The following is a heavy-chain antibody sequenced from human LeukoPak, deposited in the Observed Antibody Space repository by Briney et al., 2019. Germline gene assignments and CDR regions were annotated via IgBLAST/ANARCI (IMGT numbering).Heavy chain of an antibody. D-gene: IGHD3-3*01. Sequence: PSETLSLTCAVYGGSFSGYYWSWIRQPPGKGLEWIGEINHSGSTNYNPSLKSRVTISVDTSKNQFSLKLSSVTAADTAVYYCASNWSGYYPCYYYYGMDVWGQGTTVTVSS. V-gene: IGHV4-34*01. CDR2: INHSGST. CDR3: ASNWSGYYPCYYYYGMDV. J-gene: IGHJ6*02. CDR1: GGSFSGYY.